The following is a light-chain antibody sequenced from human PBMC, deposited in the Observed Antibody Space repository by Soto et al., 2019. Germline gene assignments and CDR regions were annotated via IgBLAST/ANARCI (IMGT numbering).Light chain of an antibody. CDR1: QRVSTN. CDR2: GTS. V-gene: IGKV3-15*01. CDR3: QQYTNWPPTYS. J-gene: IGKJ2*01. Sequence: EIVMTQSPVTLSVSPGERATLSCRSSQRVSTNLAWYQQKPGQAPRLLIYGTSTRATGIPARFSGSGSGTEFTLTISRLQSEDFAIYYCQQYTNWPPTYSLGQGTKLEIK.